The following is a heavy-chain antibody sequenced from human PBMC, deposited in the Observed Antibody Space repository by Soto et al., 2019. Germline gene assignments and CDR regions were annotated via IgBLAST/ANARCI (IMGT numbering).Heavy chain of an antibody. Sequence: QVQLQESGPGLVKPSETLSLTCTVSNGSISPNYWSWIRQPPGKGLEWIGYIYFAGTTTYNPSLKGRVTISLDASENRFSLRLTSVTAADTAVYYCARLGAYFQALDSWGQGTLVTVSS. J-gene: IGHJ4*02. V-gene: IGHV4-59*08. CDR3: ARLGAYFQALDS. D-gene: IGHD3-16*01. CDR2: IYFAGTT. CDR1: NGSISPNY.